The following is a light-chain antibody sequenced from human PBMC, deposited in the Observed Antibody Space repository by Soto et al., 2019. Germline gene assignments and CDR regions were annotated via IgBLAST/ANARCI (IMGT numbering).Light chain of an antibody. CDR3: QQRNSWPPFT. CDR2: DAS. J-gene: IGKJ5*01. Sequence: EIVLTQSPATLSLSPGERATLSCRASQSVSSYLAWYQQKPGQAPRLLIYDASDRATGIPARFSGSGSGTDFTLTISSLEPEDLAVYYCQQRNSWPPFTFGQGTRLEIK. V-gene: IGKV3-11*01. CDR1: QSVSSY.